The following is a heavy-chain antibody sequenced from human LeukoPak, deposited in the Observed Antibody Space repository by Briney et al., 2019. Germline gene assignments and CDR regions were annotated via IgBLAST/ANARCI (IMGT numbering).Heavy chain of an antibody. D-gene: IGHD3-22*01. CDR2: ISGTGGST. CDR1: GFTFSGYA. V-gene: IGHV3-23*01. J-gene: IGHJ6*02. Sequence: PGGSLRLSCAASGFTFSGYAMSWVRQAPGKGLEWVSVISGTGGSTYYADSVKGRFTISRDNPKNTLYLQMNSLRAEDTAVYYCAKGSIGNYAYYYGMDVWGQGTTVTVSS. CDR3: AKGSIGNYAYYYGMDV.